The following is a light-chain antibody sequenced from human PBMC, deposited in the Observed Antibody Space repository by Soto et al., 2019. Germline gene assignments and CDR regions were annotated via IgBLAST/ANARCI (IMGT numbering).Light chain of an antibody. CDR2: DVS. V-gene: IGKV3D-15*01. J-gene: IGKJ4*01. CDR1: QSVSSN. CDR3: QQYKNWPLT. Sequence: EIVMTQSPATLSVSPGERATLSCWASQSVSSNLAWYPQKPGQAPRLLIYDVSTRATGIPTRFSGSGSGTEFTLTISRLQSEDFAAYYCQQYKNWPLTFGGGTTVEIK.